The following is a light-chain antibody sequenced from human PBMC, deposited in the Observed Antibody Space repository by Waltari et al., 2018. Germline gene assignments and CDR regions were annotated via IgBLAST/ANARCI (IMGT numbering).Light chain of an antibody. J-gene: IGKJ5*01. V-gene: IGKV1-33*01. CDR3: QQHYSLPIT. Sequence: DLQMTQSHSSLSASVGDRVTITCQASQGINNFLNWYQQRPGKAPDLLIYDASNLETGVPSRFSGSGSGTDFTFTISSVQPEDIATYYCQQHYSLPITFGQGTRLEIK. CDR2: DAS. CDR1: QGINNF.